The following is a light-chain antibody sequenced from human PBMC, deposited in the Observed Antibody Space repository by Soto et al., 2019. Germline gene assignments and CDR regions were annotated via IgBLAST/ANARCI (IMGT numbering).Light chain of an antibody. CDR3: QQRSNWPPVT. J-gene: IGKJ1*01. CDR2: DAS. Sequence: EIVLTQSPGTLSLSPGERATLSCRAIQSFSSSYLAWYQQKPGQAPRLLIYDASNRATGIPARFSGSGSGTDFTLTISSLEPEDFAVYYCQQRSNWPPVTFGQGTKVDIK. V-gene: IGKV3-11*01. CDR1: QSFSSSY.